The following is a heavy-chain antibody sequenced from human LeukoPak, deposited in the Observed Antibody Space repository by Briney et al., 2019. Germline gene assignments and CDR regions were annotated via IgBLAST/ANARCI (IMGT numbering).Heavy chain of an antibody. CDR3: ARAVDVADY. CDR1: GFSFSAYW. J-gene: IGHJ4*02. Sequence: PGGSLRLSCAASGFSFSAYWMTWVRQAPGTGLEWVANIKEDGSAKFYADSVKGRFTISRDNAKNSVFLQMNSLTHDDTAVYYCARAVDVADYWGQGTLVTVSS. V-gene: IGHV3-7*01. D-gene: IGHD3-10*02. CDR2: IKEDGSAK.